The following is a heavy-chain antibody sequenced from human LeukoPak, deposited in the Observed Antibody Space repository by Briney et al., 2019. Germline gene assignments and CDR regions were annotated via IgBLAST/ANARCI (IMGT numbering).Heavy chain of an antibody. V-gene: IGHV3-23*01. CDR2: ISGSGGST. Sequence: GGSLRLSCAASGFTFSGYAMSWVRQAPGKGLEWVSAISGSGGSTYYADSVKGRFTISRDNSKNTLYLQMNSLRAEDTAVYYCAKDQYSSSWYSNPFDYWGQGTLVTVSS. J-gene: IGHJ4*02. CDR3: AKDQYSSSWYSNPFDY. D-gene: IGHD6-13*01. CDR1: GFTFSGYA.